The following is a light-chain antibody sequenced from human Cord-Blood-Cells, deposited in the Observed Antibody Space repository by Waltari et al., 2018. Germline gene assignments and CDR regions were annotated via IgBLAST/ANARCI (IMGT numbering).Light chain of an antibody. Sequence: QLVLTQSPSASASLGASVKLTCTLSRGHSRNAIAWHQQQPEKGPRYLMKLNSDGSHSKGDGIPDRFSGSSSGAERYLTISSLQSEDEADYYCQTWGTGIQVFGGGTKLTVL. CDR3: QTWGTGIQV. J-gene: IGLJ3*02. CDR2: LNSDGSH. V-gene: IGLV4-69*01. CDR1: RGHSRNA.